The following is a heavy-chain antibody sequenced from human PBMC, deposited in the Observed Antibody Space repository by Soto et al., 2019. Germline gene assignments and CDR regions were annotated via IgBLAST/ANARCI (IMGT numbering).Heavy chain of an antibody. Sequence: QITLKESGPTLVKPTQTLTLTCTFSGFSLSTSGVGVGWIRQPPGQALEWLALIYWDDDERYSLSLKSRLTITKDTSKSQVVLTMTNMDPVDTATYYCALLVAGNVDYWGQGSLVTVSS. CDR3: ALLVAGNVDY. D-gene: IGHD4-4*01. CDR1: GFSLSTSGVG. CDR2: IYWDDDE. V-gene: IGHV2-5*02. J-gene: IGHJ4*02.